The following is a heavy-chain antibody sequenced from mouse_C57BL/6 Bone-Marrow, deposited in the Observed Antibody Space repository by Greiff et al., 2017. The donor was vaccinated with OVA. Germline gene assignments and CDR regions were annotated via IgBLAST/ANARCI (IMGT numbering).Heavy chain of an antibody. Sequence: QVQLQQSGAELARPGASVKMSCKASGYTFTSYTMHWVKQRPGQGLEWIGYINPSSGYTKYNQKFKDKATLTADKSSSTAYMQLSSLTSEDSAVYYCARSSRWLLRAMDYWGQGTSVTVSS. CDR2: INPSSGYT. D-gene: IGHD2-3*01. CDR3: ARSSRWLLRAMDY. CDR1: GYTFTSYT. J-gene: IGHJ4*01. V-gene: IGHV1-4*01.